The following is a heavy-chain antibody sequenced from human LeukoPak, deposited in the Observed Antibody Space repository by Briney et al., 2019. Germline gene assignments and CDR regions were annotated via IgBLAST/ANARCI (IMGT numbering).Heavy chain of an antibody. V-gene: IGHV3-7*01. CDR1: GFMFSDFW. Sequence: ESGGSLRLSCAASGFMFSDFWMTWVRQAPGKGLEWVANIKQDGSVKYYVDSVKGRFTISRDNAKNSLDLQMNSLRAEDTAVYYCARGAPTYFDYWGQGTPVTVSS. CDR3: ARGAPTYFDY. CDR2: IKQDGSVK. J-gene: IGHJ4*02.